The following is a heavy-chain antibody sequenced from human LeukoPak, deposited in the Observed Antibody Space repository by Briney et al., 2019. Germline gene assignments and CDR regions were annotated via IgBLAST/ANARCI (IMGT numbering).Heavy chain of an antibody. CDR2: IKQEGSAK. V-gene: IGHV3-7*01. CDR1: GFTFSSYW. CDR3: ARDDGYDILTGYYRYYYYGMDV. D-gene: IGHD3-9*01. Sequence: GGSLRLSCAASGFTFSSYWMSWVRQAPGKGLEWVANIKQEGSAKYYVDSVKGRFTISRDNAKNSLYLQMNSLRAEDTAVYYCARDDGYDILTGYYRYYYYGMDVWGQGTTVTVSS. J-gene: IGHJ6*02.